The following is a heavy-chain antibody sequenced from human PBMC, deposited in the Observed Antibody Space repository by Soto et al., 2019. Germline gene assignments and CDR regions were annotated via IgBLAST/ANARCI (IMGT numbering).Heavy chain of an antibody. V-gene: IGHV4-39*01. J-gene: IGHJ4*02. CDR1: GGSISSSSYY. CDR2: IYYSGRT. Sequence: SETLSLTCTVSGGSISSSSYYWGWIRQPPGKGLEWIGSIYYSGRTYYNPSLKSRVTISVDTSKNQFTLKLSSVTAADTAVYYCASCLYYYDSSGYYDYWGQGTLVTVSS. CDR3: ASCLYYYDSSGYYDY. D-gene: IGHD3-22*01.